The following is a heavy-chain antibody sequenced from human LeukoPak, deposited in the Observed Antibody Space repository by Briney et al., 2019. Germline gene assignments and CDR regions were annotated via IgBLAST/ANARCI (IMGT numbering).Heavy chain of an antibody. V-gene: IGHV4-34*01. CDR2: INHSGST. CDR1: GGSFSGYY. CDR3: ARAMSGVRGVITLY. D-gene: IGHD3-10*01. J-gene: IGHJ4*02. Sequence: KPSETLSLTCAVYGGSFSGYYWSWIRQPPGKGLEWIGEINHSGSTNYNPSLKSRVTISVDTSKNQFSLKLSSVTAADTAVYYCARAMSGVRGVITLYWGQGTLVTVSS.